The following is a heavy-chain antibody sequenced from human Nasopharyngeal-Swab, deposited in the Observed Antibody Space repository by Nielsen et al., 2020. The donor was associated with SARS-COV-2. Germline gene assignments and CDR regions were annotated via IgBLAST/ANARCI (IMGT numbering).Heavy chain of an antibody. CDR3: AHTRYIRLLGY. D-gene: IGHD5-18*01. Sequence: SGPTLVKPTQTLTLTCTFSGFPLSTSGVGVGWIRQPPGKALEWLALIYWDDDKRYRPSLKSRLTITKDTSKNQVVLTMTNMDPVDTATYYCAHTRYIRLLGYWGQGTLVTVSS. J-gene: IGHJ4*02. CDR2: IYWDDDK. CDR1: GFPLSTSGVG. V-gene: IGHV2-5*02.